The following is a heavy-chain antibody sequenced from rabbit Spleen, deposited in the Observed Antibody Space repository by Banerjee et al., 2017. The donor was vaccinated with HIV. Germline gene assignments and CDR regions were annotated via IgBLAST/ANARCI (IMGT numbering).Heavy chain of an antibody. CDR3: ARDLTDVIGWNFGW. D-gene: IGHD4-1*01. Sequence: QEQLEESGGDLVKPGASLTLTCTASGFSFSNSYVMCWVRQAPGKGLQWIGCIDTANTNRIGYASWAKGRFTVSKTSSTTVTLQMTSLTAADTATYFCARDLTDVIGWNFGWWGPGTLVTVS. V-gene: IGHV1S45*01. J-gene: IGHJ6*01. CDR1: GFSFSNSYV. CDR2: IDTANTNRI.